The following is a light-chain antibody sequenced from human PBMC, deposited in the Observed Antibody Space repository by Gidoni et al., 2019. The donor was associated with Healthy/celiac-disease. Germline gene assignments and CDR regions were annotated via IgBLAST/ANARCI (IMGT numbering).Light chain of an antibody. J-gene: IGKJ2*01. CDR3: QQYYSTPYT. CDR2: WAS. V-gene: IGKV4-1*01. Sequence: DIVMTQSPDSLAVSLGERATINCKSSQSVLYSSNNKNYLAWYQQKPGQPPKLLIYWASTREAGVPDRFSGSASATYFTLTISSLQAEDVAVYYCQQYYSTPYTFGQGTKLEIK. CDR1: QSVLYSSNNKNY.